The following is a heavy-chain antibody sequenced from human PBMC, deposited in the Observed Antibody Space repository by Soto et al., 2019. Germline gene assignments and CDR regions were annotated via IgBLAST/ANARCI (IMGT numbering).Heavy chain of an antibody. V-gene: IGHV1-69*04. J-gene: IGHJ5*02. Sequence: GASVKVSCKASGGTFSSYTISWVRQAPGQGLEWMGRIIPILGIANYAQKFQGRVTITADKSTSTAYMELSSLRSEDTAVYYCARDPLPQGSSWFDPWGQGTLVTVSS. CDR2: IIPILGIA. CDR1: GGTFSSYT. CDR3: ARDPLPQGSSWFDP.